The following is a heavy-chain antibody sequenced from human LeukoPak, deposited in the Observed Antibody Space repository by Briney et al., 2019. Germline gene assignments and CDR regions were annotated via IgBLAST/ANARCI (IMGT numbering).Heavy chain of an antibody. J-gene: IGHJ4*02. CDR3: ATRGGSGWYEG. D-gene: IGHD6-19*01. V-gene: IGHV3-11*06. Sequence: GESLRLSCAASGFTFSDYYMSWLRQAPGKGLEWVSYMSTTETYTNYEDSVEGRFTISRSNGKKSLYLQMNSLRAEDTAVYYCATRGGSGWYEGWGQGTLVT. CDR1: GFTFSDYY. CDR2: MSTTETYT.